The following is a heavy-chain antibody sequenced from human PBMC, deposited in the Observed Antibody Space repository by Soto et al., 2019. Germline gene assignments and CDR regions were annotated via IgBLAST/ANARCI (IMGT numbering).Heavy chain of an antibody. Sequence: QVQLQESGPGLVKPSETLSLTCSVSGGSISSYYWGWIRQPPGKGLEWIGHIYYSGGTSYNPSLKSPITISVDTSKNQLSLKLMSVDAADMDVYFCARDSAAGTGDYDHWGQGILVTVSS. V-gene: IGHV4-59*01. CDR2: IYYSGGT. CDR1: GGSISSYY. J-gene: IGHJ4*02. D-gene: IGHD6-13*01. CDR3: ARDSAAGTGDYDH.